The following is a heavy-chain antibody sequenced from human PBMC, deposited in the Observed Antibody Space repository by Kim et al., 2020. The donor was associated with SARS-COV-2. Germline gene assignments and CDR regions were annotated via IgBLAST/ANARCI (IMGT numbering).Heavy chain of an antibody. V-gene: IGHV3-30*04. CDR3: ARGAHDYGDYVGWFVYFDY. CDR2: ISYDGSNK. J-gene: IGHJ4*02. Sequence: GGSLRLSCAASGFTFSSYAMYWVRQAPGKGLEWVAVISYDGSNKYYADSVKGRFTISRDNSKNTLYLQMNSLRAEDTAVYYCARGAHDYGDYVGWFVYFDYWGQGTLVTVSS. CDR1: GFTFSSYA. D-gene: IGHD4-17*01.